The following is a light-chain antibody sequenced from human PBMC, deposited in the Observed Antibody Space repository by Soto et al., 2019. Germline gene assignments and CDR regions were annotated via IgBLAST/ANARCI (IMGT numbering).Light chain of an antibody. V-gene: IGKV4-1*01. Sequence: DIVMTQSPDSLAVSLGERATINCESSQSVLYSSNNKNYLAWYQQKPGQPPKLLIYWASTRESGVPDRFSGSGSGTDFTLTISSLQAEDVAVYYCQQYYSAPLTFGGGTQVDIK. CDR3: QQYYSAPLT. CDR2: WAS. CDR1: QSVLYSSNNKNY. J-gene: IGKJ4*01.